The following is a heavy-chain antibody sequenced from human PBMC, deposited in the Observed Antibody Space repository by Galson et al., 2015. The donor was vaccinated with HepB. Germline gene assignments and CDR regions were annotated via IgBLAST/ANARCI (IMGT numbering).Heavy chain of an antibody. CDR2: IYYSGST. J-gene: IGHJ6*02. CDR1: GGSISRSSYY. V-gene: IGHV4-39*01. CDR3: ARLPGGFVSGSFYVMDV. Sequence: SETLSLTCTVSGGSISRSSYYWGWIRQPPGKGLAWIGNIYYSGSTYYNPPLESRVTITADTSKNQFTLKLTSVTAAATAAYYCARLPGGFVSGSFYVMDVWGQGTTVTVSS. D-gene: IGHD3-3*01.